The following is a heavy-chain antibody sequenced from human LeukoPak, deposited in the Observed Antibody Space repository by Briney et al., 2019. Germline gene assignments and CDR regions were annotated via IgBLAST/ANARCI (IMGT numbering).Heavy chain of an antibody. CDR3: ARFDYYDSSGQLDY. CDR1: GGSISSSSYY. Sequence: SETLSLTCTVSGGSISSSSYYWGWIRQPPGKGLEWIGSIYYSGSTNYNPSLKSRVTISVDTSKNQFSLKLSSVTAADTAVYYCARFDYYDSSGQLDYWGQGTLVTVSS. V-gene: IGHV4-39*07. D-gene: IGHD3-22*01. CDR2: IYYSGST. J-gene: IGHJ4*02.